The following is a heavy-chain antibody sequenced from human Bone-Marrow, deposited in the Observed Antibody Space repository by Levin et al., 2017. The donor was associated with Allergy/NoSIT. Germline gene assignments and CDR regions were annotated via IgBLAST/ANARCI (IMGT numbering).Heavy chain of an antibody. CDR3: ARSDNGDYVGEFDI. D-gene: IGHD4-17*01. V-gene: IGHV3-33*01. Sequence: GESLKISCATSGFVFNNYDIHWVRQAPGKGLEWVAVIWFDGTTEYFGDSVKGRFTISRDSTKNIVFLQMSSLRVEDTAMYYCARSDNGDYVGEFDIWGQGTMVTVSS. CDR2: IWFDGTTE. J-gene: IGHJ3*02. CDR1: GFVFNNYD.